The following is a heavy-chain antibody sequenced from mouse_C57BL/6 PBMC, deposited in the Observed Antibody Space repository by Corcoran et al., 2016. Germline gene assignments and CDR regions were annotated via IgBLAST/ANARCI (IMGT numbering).Heavy chain of an antibody. CDR2: IYPGDGDT. J-gene: IGHJ1*03. V-gene: IGHV1-80*01. D-gene: IGHD2-10*02. CDR3: ARSPSNLHWYFDV. CDR1: GYAFSSYW. Sequence: QVQLQQSGAELVKPGASVKISCKASGYAFSSYWMNWVKQRPGKGLEWIGQIYPGDGDTNYNGKFKGKATLTADKSSSTAYMQLSSLTSEDSAVYFCARSPSNLHWYFDVWGTGTTVTVSS.